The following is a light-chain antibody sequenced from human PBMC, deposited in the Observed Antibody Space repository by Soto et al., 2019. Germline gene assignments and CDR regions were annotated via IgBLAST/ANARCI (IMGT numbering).Light chain of an antibody. Sequence: QSALTQPRSVSGSPGQSVTISCTGTNSDVGGYNSVSWYQQLPGKAPKLMISAVSQRPSGVPDRFSGSKSGNTASLTISGLQADDEADYFCCSYTASDIWVFGGGTKLTVL. J-gene: IGLJ3*02. CDR3: CSYTASDIWV. CDR2: AVS. CDR1: NSDVGGYNS. V-gene: IGLV2-11*01.